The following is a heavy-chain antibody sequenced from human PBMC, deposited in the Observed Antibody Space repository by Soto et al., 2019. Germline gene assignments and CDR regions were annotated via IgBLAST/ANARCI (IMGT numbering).Heavy chain of an antibody. J-gene: IGHJ4*02. CDR2: ISYDGSNK. V-gene: IGHV3-30-3*01. CDR1: GFTFSSYA. D-gene: IGHD6-13*01. CDR3: ASEWDIAAPVFDY. Sequence: GGSLRLSCAASGFTFSSYAMHWVRQAPGKGLEWVAVISYDGSNKYYADSVKGRFTISRDNSKNTLYLQMNSLRAEDTAVYYCASEWDIAAPVFDYWGQGTLVTVSS.